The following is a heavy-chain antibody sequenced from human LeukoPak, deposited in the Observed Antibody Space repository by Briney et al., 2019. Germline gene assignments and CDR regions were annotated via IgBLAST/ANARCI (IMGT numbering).Heavy chain of an antibody. V-gene: IGHV1-2*02. J-gene: IGHJ4*02. Sequence: ASVKVSCKASGYTFTDYYLHWVRQAPGQGLEWMGWINPNSGDTKYAQNFQGRVTMTGDTSISTAHMELSGLTSDDTAVYYCARDIWNLRLIYYWGQGTLVTVSS. CDR2: INPNSGDT. D-gene: IGHD3-16*01. CDR1: GYTFTDYY. CDR3: ARDIWNLRLIYY.